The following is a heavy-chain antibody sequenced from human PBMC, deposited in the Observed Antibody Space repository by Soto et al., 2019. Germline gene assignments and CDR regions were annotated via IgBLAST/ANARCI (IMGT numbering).Heavy chain of an antibody. V-gene: IGHV3-21*01. CDR2: ISSSSSYI. D-gene: IGHD3-16*01. CDR1: GFTFSSYS. J-gene: IGHJ6*03. Sequence: GGSLRLSCAASGFTFSSYSMNWVRQAPGKGLEWVSSISSSSSYIYYADSVKGRFTISRDNAKNSLYLQMNSLRAEDTAVYYCARYPRAGGALYYYYSYMDVWGKGTTVTVSS. CDR3: ARYPRAGGALYYYYSYMDV.